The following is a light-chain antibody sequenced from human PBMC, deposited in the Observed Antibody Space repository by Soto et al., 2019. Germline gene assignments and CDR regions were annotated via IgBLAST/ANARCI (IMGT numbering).Light chain of an antibody. J-gene: IGKJ1*01. Sequence: EIVLTQSAGTLALAPVERATLSCMARLSVNNSDLAWYQQKPGQAPRLLIYGASSRATGIPDWFIGSGSETDFTLTISRLEPEDFAVYYCQQYDSSPQTFGQGTKVEIK. V-gene: IGKV3-20*01. CDR2: GAS. CDR1: LSVNNSD. CDR3: QQYDSSPQT.